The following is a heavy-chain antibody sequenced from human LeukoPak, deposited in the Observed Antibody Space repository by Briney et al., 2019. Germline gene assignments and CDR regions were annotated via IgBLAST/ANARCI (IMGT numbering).Heavy chain of an antibody. CDR2: ISGSGGST. CDR3: AKGDVYYYDSSGYTDY. D-gene: IGHD3-22*01. J-gene: IGHJ4*02. V-gene: IGHV3-23*01. Sequence: GGSLRLSCAASGFTFSSYGMSWVRQAPGKGLEWVSAISGSGGSTYYADSVKGRFAISRDNSKNTLYLQMNSLRAEDTAVYYCAKGDVYYYDSSGYTDYWGQGTLVTVSS. CDR1: GFTFSSYG.